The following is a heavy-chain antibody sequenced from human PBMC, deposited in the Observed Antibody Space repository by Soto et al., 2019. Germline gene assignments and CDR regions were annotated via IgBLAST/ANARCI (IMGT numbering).Heavy chain of an antibody. CDR1: GFTFSPYG. J-gene: IGHJ4*02. Sequence: EVQLLESGGGLVQPGGSLRLSCAASGFTFSPYGMSWVRQAPGKGLEWVSFISGSGTTTYFADSVKGRFTISRDNSMNTLYLQVDSLRAEDTAVYYCAQPAVRYHYVWGRWGYFDYWGQGTQVIVSS. D-gene: IGHD3-16*01. CDR3: AQPAVRYHYVWGRWGYFDY. V-gene: IGHV3-23*01. CDR2: ISGSGTTT.